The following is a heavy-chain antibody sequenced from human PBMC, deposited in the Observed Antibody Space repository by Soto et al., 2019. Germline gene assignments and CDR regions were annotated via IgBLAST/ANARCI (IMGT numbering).Heavy chain of an antibody. CDR1: GLTFKSYA. CDR2: ISGSGGSP. J-gene: IGHJ4*02. D-gene: IGHD1-26*01. V-gene: IGHV3-23*01. Sequence: EVHLLESGGGLVQPGGSLRLSCAASGLTFKSYAMSWVRQAPGKGLEWVSGISGSGGSPDYADSVKGRFTISRHNSKNTLYLQMNSLRVEDTALYYCAKGQYSGVAGGLDYWGQGTLVTVSS. CDR3: AKGQYSGVAGGLDY.